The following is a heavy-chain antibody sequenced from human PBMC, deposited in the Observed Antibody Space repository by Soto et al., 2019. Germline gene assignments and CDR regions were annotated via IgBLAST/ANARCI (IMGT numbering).Heavy chain of an antibody. J-gene: IGHJ6*03. Sequence: GGSLRLSCAASGFTVSSNYMSWVRQAPGKGLEWVSVIYSGGSTYYADSVKGRFTISRHNSKNTLYLQMNSLRAEDTAVYYCARGTGGYYYYMDVWGKGTTVTVSS. D-gene: IGHD2-15*01. V-gene: IGHV3-53*04. CDR2: IYSGGST. CDR3: ARGTGGYYYYMDV. CDR1: GFTVSSNY.